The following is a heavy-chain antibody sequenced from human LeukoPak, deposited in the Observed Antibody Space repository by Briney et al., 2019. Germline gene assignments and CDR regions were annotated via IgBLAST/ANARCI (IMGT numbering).Heavy chain of an antibody. CDR3: ARGRMIVVVNWFDP. D-gene: IGHD3-22*01. Sequence: SETLSLTCTVSGGSISSYYWSWIRQPPGKGLEWIGFIYYSGSTNYNPSLKSRVTISVDTSKNQFSLKLSSVTAADTAVYYCARGRMIVVVNWFDPWGQGTLVTVSS. J-gene: IGHJ5*02. CDR1: GGSISSYY. CDR2: IYYSGST. V-gene: IGHV4-59*12.